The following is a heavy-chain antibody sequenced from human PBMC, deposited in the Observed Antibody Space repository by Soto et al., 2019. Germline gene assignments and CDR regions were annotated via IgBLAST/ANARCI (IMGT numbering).Heavy chain of an antibody. J-gene: IGHJ6*02. CDR2: IDPSDSYT. D-gene: IGHD5-18*01. CDR1: GYSFTSYW. Sequence: PGESLKISCKGSGYSFTSYWISWVRQMPGKGLEWMGRIDPSDSYTNYSPSFQGHVTISADKSISTAYLQWSSLKASDTAMYYCARLWVLGYSYGYNNYYYGMDVWGQGTTVTVSS. V-gene: IGHV5-10-1*01. CDR3: ARLWVLGYSYGYNNYYYGMDV.